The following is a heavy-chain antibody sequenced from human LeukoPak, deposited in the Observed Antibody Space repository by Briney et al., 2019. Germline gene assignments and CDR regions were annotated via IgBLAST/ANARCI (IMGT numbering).Heavy chain of an antibody. D-gene: IGHD2-15*01. V-gene: IGHV3-30*02. Sequence: GGSLRLSCAASGFSFSTYGMHWVRQAPGKGLEWVAFIRHDASSQYYADSVKGRFTISRDSSKDTLYLQMNSLKPEDTAVYYCAKDFAKYCSGGCDFQDWGQGTLVTVSS. CDR1: GFSFSTYG. CDR2: IRHDASSQ. J-gene: IGHJ1*01. CDR3: AKDFAKYCSGGCDFQD.